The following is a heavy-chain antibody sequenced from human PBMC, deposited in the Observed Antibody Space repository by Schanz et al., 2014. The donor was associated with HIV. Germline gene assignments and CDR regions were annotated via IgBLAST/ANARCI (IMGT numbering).Heavy chain of an antibody. V-gene: IGHV1-69*01. Sequence: QVQLVQSGAELKKPGTSVKVSCKTPGGTFTTYGISWVRQAPGQGLEWMGGIIPMFDAANYAQNLQGRVTITADESTNQVYRELSSLRSEDTAVYCCARYPRIIENNSPQGLDVWGQGTTVIVTS. CDR3: ARYPRIIENNSPQGLDV. CDR2: IIPMFDAA. J-gene: IGHJ6*02. CDR1: GGTFTTYG. D-gene: IGHD1-20*01.